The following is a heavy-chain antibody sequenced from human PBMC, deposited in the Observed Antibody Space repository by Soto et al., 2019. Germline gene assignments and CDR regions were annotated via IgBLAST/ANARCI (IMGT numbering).Heavy chain of an antibody. V-gene: IGHV4-31*03. CDR1: GGSINSGGYY. D-gene: IGHD5-18*01. J-gene: IGHJ4*02. CDR2: IYYSGSP. Sequence: QVQLQESGPGLVKPSQTLSLTCTVSGGSINSGGYYWSWIRQHPGKGLEWIGYIYYSGSPYYNPSLKSRVTISIDTSKNQFSLKLSSVTAADTAVYYCARCRTDTAMVPSDYWGQGTLVTVSS. CDR3: ARCRTDTAMVPSDY.